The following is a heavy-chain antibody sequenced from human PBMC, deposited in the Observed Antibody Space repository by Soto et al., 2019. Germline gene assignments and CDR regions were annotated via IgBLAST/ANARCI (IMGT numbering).Heavy chain of an antibody. CDR1: GFTFSSYG. CDR3: ANLDYGDGTDDAFDI. Sequence: VQLVESGGGVVQPGRSLRLSCAASGFTFSSYGMHWVRQAPGKGLEWVSAISGSGGSTYYADSVKGRFTISRDNSKNTLYLQMNSLRAEDTAVYYCANLDYGDGTDDAFDIWGQGTMVTVSS. D-gene: IGHD4-17*01. V-gene: IGHV3-23*04. J-gene: IGHJ3*02. CDR2: ISGSGGST.